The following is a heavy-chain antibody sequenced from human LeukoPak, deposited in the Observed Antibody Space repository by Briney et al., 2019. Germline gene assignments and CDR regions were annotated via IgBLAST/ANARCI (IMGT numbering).Heavy chain of an antibody. D-gene: IGHD6-19*01. CDR1: GFDVDDYY. Sequence: GGSLRLSCAASGFDVDDYYMDWVRQAPGKGLEWVAVISYDGSNKYYADSVKGRFTISRDNSKNTLYLQMNSLRAEDTAVYYCARLSSGWYFDYWGQGTLVTVSS. V-gene: IGHV3-30-3*01. CDR3: ARLSSGWYFDY. CDR2: ISYDGSNK. J-gene: IGHJ4*02.